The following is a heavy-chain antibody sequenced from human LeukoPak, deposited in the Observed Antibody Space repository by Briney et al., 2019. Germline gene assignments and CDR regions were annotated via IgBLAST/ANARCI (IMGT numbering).Heavy chain of an antibody. CDR2: IYYSGST. D-gene: IGHD2-8*02. V-gene: IGHV4-39*07. J-gene: IGHJ4*02. Sequence: PSETLSLTCTVSGGSISSSSYYWGWIRQPPGKGLEWIGSIYYSGSTYYNPSLKSRVTISVDTSKSQFSLKLSSVTAADTAVYYCAGEHAGGYRFDYWGQGTLVTVSS. CDR3: AGEHAGGYRFDY. CDR1: GGSISSSSYY.